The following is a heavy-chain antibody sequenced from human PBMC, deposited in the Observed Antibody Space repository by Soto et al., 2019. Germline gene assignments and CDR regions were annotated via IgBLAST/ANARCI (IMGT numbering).Heavy chain of an antibody. D-gene: IGHD5-12*01. CDR3: ASFSGYDDY. V-gene: IGHV3-30-3*01. Sequence: GGSLRLSCAASGFTFSSYAMHWVRQAPGKGLEWVAVISYDGSNKYYADSVKGRFTISRDNSKNTLYLQMNSLRAEDTAVYYCASFSGYDDYWGQGTLVTVSS. CDR1: GFTFSSYA. J-gene: IGHJ4*02. CDR2: ISYDGSNK.